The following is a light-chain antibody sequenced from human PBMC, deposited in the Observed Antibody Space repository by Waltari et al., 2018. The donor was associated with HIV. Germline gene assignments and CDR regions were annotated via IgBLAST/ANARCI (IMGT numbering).Light chain of an antibody. V-gene: IGLV1-47*01. Sequence: ELTKPTSAPGAPGQRVTMTCSGSSSKIGGNYVYSYQHPPGSAPKLLISRNKNRPSAVPHRFSGPKSSTSPSLAFRGLRSEDEADYYCAAWDDSLSGVLFGGGTKLTVL. J-gene: IGLJ3*02. CDR1: SSKIGGNY. CDR2: RNK. CDR3: AAWDDSLSGVL.